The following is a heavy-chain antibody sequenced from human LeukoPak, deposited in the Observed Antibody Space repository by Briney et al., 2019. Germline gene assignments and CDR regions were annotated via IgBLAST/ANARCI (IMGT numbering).Heavy chain of an antibody. CDR1: GFTFSNYM. J-gene: IGHJ4*02. Sequence: PGGSLRPSCAASGFTFSNYMMHWVRQAPGKGLVWVSRIKSDGITITYADSVKGRFTISRDNAKNTLYLQMNSLRAEDTAVYYCLRDLNWSLDQWGQGTLVTVSS. CDR2: IKSDGITI. CDR3: LRDLNWSLDQ. V-gene: IGHV3-74*01. D-gene: IGHD1-20*01.